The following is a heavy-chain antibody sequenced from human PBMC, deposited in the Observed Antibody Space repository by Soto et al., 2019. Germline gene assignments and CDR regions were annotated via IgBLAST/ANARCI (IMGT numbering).Heavy chain of an antibody. J-gene: IGHJ3*02. Sequence: EMQLVESGGGLVQPGESVRLSCVASGFTFTIYSMNWVRQAPGKGLEWISYINHAGTSVYYSDSVKGRFTISRDNAQNSLYLQMNSLRDEDTALYYCARDRHWEQWQGPHDAFEIWGQGTMVTVSS. CDR2: INHAGTSV. CDR1: GFTFTIYS. D-gene: IGHD6-19*01. V-gene: IGHV3-48*02. CDR3: ARDRHWEQWQGPHDAFEI.